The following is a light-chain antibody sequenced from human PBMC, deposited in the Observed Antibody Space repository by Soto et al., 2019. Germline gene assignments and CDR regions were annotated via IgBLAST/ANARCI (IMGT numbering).Light chain of an antibody. V-gene: IGKV1-5*01. J-gene: IGKJ2*01. Sequence: DIPMTQSPSTLSASVGDRVTITCRPSESISTWLAWYQQKPGKAPKLLIYDASTLQTGVPSRFSGSGSGTKFTLTISSLQPHDFATYFCQHYNHYPFTFGQGTKLESK. CDR2: DAS. CDR3: QHYNHYPFT. CDR1: ESISTW.